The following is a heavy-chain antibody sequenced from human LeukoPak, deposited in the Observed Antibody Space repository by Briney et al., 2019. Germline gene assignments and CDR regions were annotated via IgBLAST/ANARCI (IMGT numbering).Heavy chain of an antibody. CDR1: GFTFSSYE. CDR3: AELGIAMIGGV. Sequence: PGGSLRLSCAASGFTFSSYEMNWVRQAPGKGVEWVSYISSSGSTIYYADSVKGGFTISRDNAKNSLYLQMNSLRAEDTAVYYCAELGIAMIGGVWGKGTTVTISS. CDR2: ISSSGSTI. V-gene: IGHV3-48*03. J-gene: IGHJ6*04. D-gene: IGHD3-10*02.